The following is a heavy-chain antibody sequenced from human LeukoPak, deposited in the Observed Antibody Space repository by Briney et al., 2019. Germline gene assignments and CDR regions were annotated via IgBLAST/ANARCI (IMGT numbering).Heavy chain of an antibody. D-gene: IGHD1-20*01. J-gene: IGHJ5*01. CDR3: PRITAYDDS. CDR1: GFTFSSYA. CDR2: IYVDGST. V-gene: IGHV3-53*01. Sequence: GGSLRLSCAASGFTFSSYAMSWVRQAPGKGLEWVSGIYVDGSTYYADSVKGRFTISRDNSRNTLYLQMNSLRAEDTAVYYCPRITAYDDSWGQGTLVTVSS.